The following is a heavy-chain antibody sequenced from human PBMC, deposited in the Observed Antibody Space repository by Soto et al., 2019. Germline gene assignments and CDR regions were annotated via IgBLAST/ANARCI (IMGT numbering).Heavy chain of an antibody. CDR1: GYSFTSYW. Sequence: GESLKISCNGSGYSFTSYWIGWVRQMPGKGLEWMGIIYPGDSDTRYSPSFQGQVTISADKSISTAYLQWSSLKASDTAMYYCARGGIPSYYYGSGSSLATFDYWGQGTLVTVSS. V-gene: IGHV5-51*01. J-gene: IGHJ4*02. CDR3: ARGGIPSYYYGSGSSLATFDY. D-gene: IGHD3-10*01. CDR2: IYPGDSDT.